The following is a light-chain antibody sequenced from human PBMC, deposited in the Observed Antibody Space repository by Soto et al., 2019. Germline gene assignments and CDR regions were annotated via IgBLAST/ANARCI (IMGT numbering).Light chain of an antibody. CDR3: SSYTNTITLIV. V-gene: IGLV2-14*01. Sequence: QLVLTQPASVSGSPGQSITISCTGSSSDVGSYKYVSWYQQHPGKAPKLMIYEVTNRPSGVSNRFSGSKSGNTASLTISGLQAEDEADYYCSSYTNTITLIVFGSGTKVTVL. J-gene: IGLJ1*01. CDR1: SSDVGSYKY. CDR2: EVT.